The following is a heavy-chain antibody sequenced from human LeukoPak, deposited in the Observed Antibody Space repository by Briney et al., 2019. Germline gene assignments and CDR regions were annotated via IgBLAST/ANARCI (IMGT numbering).Heavy chain of an antibody. CDR2: INWNGGST. V-gene: IGHV3-20*01. D-gene: IGHD3-9*01. Sequence: GGSLRLSCAASGFTFDDYGMSWVRQAPGKGLEWVSGINWNGGSTGYADSVKGRFTISRDNAKNSLYLQMNSLRAEDTALYHCARVGDILTGYWFDPWGQGTLVTVSS. CDR1: GFTFDDYG. J-gene: IGHJ5*02. CDR3: ARVGDILTGYWFDP.